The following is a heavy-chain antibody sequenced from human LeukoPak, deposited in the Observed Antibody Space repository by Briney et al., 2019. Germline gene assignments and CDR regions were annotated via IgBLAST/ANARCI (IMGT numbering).Heavy chain of an antibody. Sequence: PSETLSLTCTVSGGSLSTYYWNWLRQPPGKGLEWIGYIYHSGSTNYNPSPQSRVTISVDTSKNQFSLNLNSVTAADTAVYYCARGGAARLHFQNWGQGTLVTVSS. D-gene: IGHD6-6*01. CDR3: ARGGAARLHFQN. CDR2: IYHSGST. CDR1: GGSLSTYY. V-gene: IGHV4-59*01. J-gene: IGHJ1*01.